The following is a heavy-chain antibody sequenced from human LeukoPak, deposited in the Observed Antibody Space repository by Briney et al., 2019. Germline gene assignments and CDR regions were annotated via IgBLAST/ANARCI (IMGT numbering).Heavy chain of an antibody. V-gene: IGHV4-39*07. CDR1: GGSISSSSYY. Sequence: PSETLSLTCTVTGGSISSSSYYWGWIRQSPGKGLEWIGSIYYSGSTYYNPSLKSRVTISVDASKNQISLKLSSVTAADTAVYYCARDEFRTSSWFDYWGQGTLVTVSS. CDR3: ARDEFRTSSWFDY. J-gene: IGHJ4*02. CDR2: IYYSGST. D-gene: IGHD6-13*01.